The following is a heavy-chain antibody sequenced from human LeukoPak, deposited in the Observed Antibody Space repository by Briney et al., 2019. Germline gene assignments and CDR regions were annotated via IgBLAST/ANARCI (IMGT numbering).Heavy chain of an antibody. CDR1: GFTFSSYS. J-gene: IGHJ6*03. D-gene: IGHD3-3*01. CDR2: ISSSSSYI. CDR3: ARDPTYDFWSGYYLTHYYYYMDV. Sequence: GGSLRLSCAASGFTFSSYSMNWVRQAPGKGLEWVSSISSSSSYIYYADSLKGRFTISRDNAKNSLYLQMNSLRAEDTAVYYCARDPTYDFWSGYYLTHYYYYMDVWGKGTTVTVSS. V-gene: IGHV3-21*01.